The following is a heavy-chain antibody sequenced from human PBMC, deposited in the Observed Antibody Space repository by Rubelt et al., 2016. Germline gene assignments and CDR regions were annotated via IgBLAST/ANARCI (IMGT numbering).Heavy chain of an antibody. CDR2: IIPILGIA. D-gene: IGHD6-19*01. CDR1: GGTFSSYA. J-gene: IGHJ4*02. Sequence: QVPLVQSGAEVKKPGSSVKVSCKASGGTFSSYAIRWVRQAPGQGLEWMGRIIPILGIANYERKYQGRGTITADKSTSTAYMELSSLRSEDTAVYYCASLQYSSGWYSDYWGQGTLVTVSS. V-gene: IGHV1-69*04. CDR3: ASLQYSSGWYSDY.